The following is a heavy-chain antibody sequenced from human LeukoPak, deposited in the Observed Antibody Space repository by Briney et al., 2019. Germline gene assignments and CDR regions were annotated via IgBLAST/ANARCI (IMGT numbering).Heavy chain of an antibody. D-gene: IGHD6-6*01. V-gene: IGHV3-48*04. CDR3: AREEIAARRKPHTY. Sequence: GGSLRLSCAASEFTFSSYSMNWVRQAPGKGLEWVSYITNSGNSKSYADSVKGRFTISRDNARNSLYLEMNSLRAEDTAVYYCAREEIAARRKPHTYWGQGTLVTVSS. J-gene: IGHJ4*02. CDR2: ITNSGNSK. CDR1: EFTFSSYS.